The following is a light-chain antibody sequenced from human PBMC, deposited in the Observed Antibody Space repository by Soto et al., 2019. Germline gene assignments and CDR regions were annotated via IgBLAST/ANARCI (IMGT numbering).Light chain of an antibody. V-gene: IGKV3-20*01. J-gene: IGKJ5*01. CDR2: GTF. Sequence: EIVLTQSPGTLSLSPGKRATLSCRASQSLSTSDLVWYQHKSGQPPRLVIHGTFSTASGIPARCSGSGSGPDCTITISRLEPEDSGVYYCQQYGSLHCTFGRGTRLE. CDR3: QQYGSLHCT. CDR1: QSLSTSD.